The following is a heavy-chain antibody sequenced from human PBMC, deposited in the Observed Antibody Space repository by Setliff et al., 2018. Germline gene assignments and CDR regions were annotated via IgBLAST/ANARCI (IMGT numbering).Heavy chain of an antibody. V-gene: IGHV4-59*08. CDR2: XXXXXXX. J-gene: IGHJ3*01. CDR3: ARHGPARTDSWFDSFDV. D-gene: IGHD3-10*01. CDR1: DGSISNAY. Sequence: SETLSLTCTVSDGSISNAYWSWIRQSPGKGLEWIGYXXXXXXXXXXPSLKSXXTMSVDTSKNQVSLKMTSVTAADTAVYYCARHGPARTDSWFDSFDVWGQGTKVTVSS.